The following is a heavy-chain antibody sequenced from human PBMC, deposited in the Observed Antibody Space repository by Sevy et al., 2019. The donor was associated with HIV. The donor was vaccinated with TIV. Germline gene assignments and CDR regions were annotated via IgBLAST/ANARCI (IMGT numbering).Heavy chain of an antibody. D-gene: IGHD6-19*01. CDR1: GFTFRYYS. J-gene: IGHJ6*03. Sequence: GGSLRLSCAASGFTFRYYSMNWVRQAPGKGLEWVSSISDSSDYIYYADSVKGRFTISRDNAKNSLYLQMNSLRAEGTAVYYCARDRGSGSSSPSYYMDVWGKGTTVTVSS. CDR2: ISDSSDYI. V-gene: IGHV3-21*01. CDR3: ARDRGSGSSSPSYYMDV.